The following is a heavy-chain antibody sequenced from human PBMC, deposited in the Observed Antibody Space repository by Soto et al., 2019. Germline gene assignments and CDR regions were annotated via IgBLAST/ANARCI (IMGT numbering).Heavy chain of an antibody. V-gene: IGHV3-23*01. D-gene: IGHD4-17*01. Sequence: EVQLLESGGGLVQPGGSLRLSCVASGFTFSSYGMTWVRQAPGKGLQWLSGITTSGGNTYYADSVKGRFTISRDNSKNTLYLQMDSLRVEDTAVYYCARATHDYGDSAEYFQHWGQGTLVTVSS. CDR3: ARATHDYGDSAEYFQH. CDR2: ITTSGGNT. CDR1: GFTFSSYG. J-gene: IGHJ1*01.